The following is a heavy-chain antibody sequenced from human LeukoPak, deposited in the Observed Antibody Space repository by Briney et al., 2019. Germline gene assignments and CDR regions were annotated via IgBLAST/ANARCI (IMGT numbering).Heavy chain of an antibody. CDR1: GFTFSSYS. Sequence: GSLRLSCAASGFTFSSYSMNWVRQAPGKGPEWVSYISSASGSIYYADSVKGRFTISRDNAKNSLFLQMNSLRAEDTAVYYCARLPAYCSSTSCYYDYWGQGTLVTVSS. CDR2: ISSASGSI. CDR3: ARLPAYCSSTSCYYDY. J-gene: IGHJ4*02. D-gene: IGHD2-2*01. V-gene: IGHV3-48*04.